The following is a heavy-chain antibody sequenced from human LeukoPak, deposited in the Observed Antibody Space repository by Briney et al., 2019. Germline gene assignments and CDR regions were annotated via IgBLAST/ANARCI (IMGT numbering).Heavy chain of an antibody. CDR3: AKDFGIYDTTTDY. CDR2: IKQDGSEK. J-gene: IGHJ4*02. D-gene: IGHD2/OR15-2a*01. Sequence: RGSLRLSCAASGFTFSSYWMSWVRQAPGKGLEWVANIKQDGSEKYYVDSVKGRFTISRDNAKNSLYLQMNSLRVEDTAVYYCAKDFGIYDTTTDYWGQGTLVTVSS. V-gene: IGHV3-7*01. CDR1: GFTFSSYW.